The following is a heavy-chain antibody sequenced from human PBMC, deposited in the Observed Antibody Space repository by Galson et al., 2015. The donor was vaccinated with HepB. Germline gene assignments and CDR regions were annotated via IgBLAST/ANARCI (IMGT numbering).Heavy chain of an antibody. CDR2: IYPGDSDT. CDR3: ARRARITIFGVVKESNYYYGMDV. CDR1: GYSFTSYW. J-gene: IGHJ6*02. V-gene: IGHV5-51*01. D-gene: IGHD3-3*01. Sequence: QSGAEVKKPGESLKISCKGSGYSFTSYWIGWVRQMPGKGLEWMGIIYPGDSDTRYSPSFQGQVTISADKSISTAYLQWSSLKASDTAMYYCARRARITIFGVVKESNYYYGMDVWGQGTTVTVSS.